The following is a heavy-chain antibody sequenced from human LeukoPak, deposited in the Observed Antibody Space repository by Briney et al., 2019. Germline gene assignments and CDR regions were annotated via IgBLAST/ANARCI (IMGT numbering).Heavy chain of an antibody. CDR3: AKASGVIVVVSPEDY. V-gene: IGHV3-48*03. CDR2: ISSSGSTT. Sequence: GGSLRLSCAASGFTFSSYEMNWVRQAPGKGLEWVSYISSSGSTTYYAASVKGRFTISRDNAKNSLYLQMNSLRAEDTAVYYCAKASGVIVVVSPEDYWGQGTLVTVSS. CDR1: GFTFSSYE. J-gene: IGHJ4*02. D-gene: IGHD3-22*01.